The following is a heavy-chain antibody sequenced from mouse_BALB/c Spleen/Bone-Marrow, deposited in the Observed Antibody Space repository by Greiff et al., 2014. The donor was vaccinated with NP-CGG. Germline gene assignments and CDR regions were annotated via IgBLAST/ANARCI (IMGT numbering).Heavy chain of an antibody. J-gene: IGHJ3*01. Sequence: VQLQQSGPELARPGESVKISCKGSGYTFTDYAIHWVKQSHAKSLEWIGVITTYSTNASYNQKFKGKATMTVDKSSSTAYMELARLTSEDSDIYYYARGGTGPFAYWGQGTLVTVSA. CDR2: ITTYSTNA. V-gene: IGHV1-67*01. CDR1: GYTFTDYA. D-gene: IGHD3-3*01. CDR3: ARGGTGPFAY.